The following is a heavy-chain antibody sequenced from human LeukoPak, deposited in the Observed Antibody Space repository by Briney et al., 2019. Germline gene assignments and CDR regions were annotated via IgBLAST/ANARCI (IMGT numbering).Heavy chain of an antibody. J-gene: IGHJ6*02. Sequence: SETLSLTCPVSGGSISSYYWSWIRQPAGKGLEWIGRIYTSGSTNYNPSLKSRVTMSVDTSKNQFSLKLSSVTAADTAVYYCARDSSSWSFHYYYGMDVWGQGTTVTVSS. CDR2: IYTSGST. V-gene: IGHV4-4*07. D-gene: IGHD6-13*01. CDR3: ARDSSSWSFHYYYGMDV. CDR1: GGSISSYY.